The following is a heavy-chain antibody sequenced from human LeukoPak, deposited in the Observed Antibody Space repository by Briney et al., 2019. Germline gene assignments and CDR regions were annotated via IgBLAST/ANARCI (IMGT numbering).Heavy chain of an antibody. V-gene: IGHV2-5*02. CDR1: GFSLSTNGVA. CDR2: IYWDDDK. CDR3: VHKPQAMIPRFPRSQTVYYFDY. Sequence: SGPTLVNPTQTLTLTCTFSGFSLSTNGVAVGWIRQPPGKALEWLGFIYWDDDKRYSPSLKSRLTITKDTSKNQVVLTMTNMDPVDTATYYCVHKPQAMIPRFPRSQTVYYFDYWGQGTLVTVSS. D-gene: IGHD3-22*01. J-gene: IGHJ4*02.